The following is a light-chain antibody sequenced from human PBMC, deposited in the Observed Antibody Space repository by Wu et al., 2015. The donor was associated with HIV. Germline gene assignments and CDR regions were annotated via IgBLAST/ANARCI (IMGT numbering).Light chain of an antibody. CDR1: QSVSSDY. CDR3: QHYDLPLNT. J-gene: IGKJ2*01. CDR2: SAS. Sequence: SCRASQSVSSDYLAWYQQKPGQAPRLLIYSASSRATDIPDRFSGSGSGTDFSLTISRLEPEDFATYYCQHYDLPLNTFGQGTKVEIK. V-gene: IGKV3-20*01.